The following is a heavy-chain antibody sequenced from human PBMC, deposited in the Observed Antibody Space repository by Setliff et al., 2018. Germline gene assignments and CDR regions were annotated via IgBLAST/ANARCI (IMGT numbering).Heavy chain of an antibody. V-gene: IGHV3-53*01. CDR1: GFVVSNNE. D-gene: IGHD3-10*01. CDR3: RLWSEETSRDY. Sequence: PGGSLRLSCAASGFVVSNNEMSWVRQAPEKGLEWVSVTYASGATNYADSVKGRFTISRDNSKNTLYLQMNSLRAEDTAVYYCRLWSEETSRDYWGQGTLVTVSS. J-gene: IGHJ4*02. CDR2: TYASGAT.